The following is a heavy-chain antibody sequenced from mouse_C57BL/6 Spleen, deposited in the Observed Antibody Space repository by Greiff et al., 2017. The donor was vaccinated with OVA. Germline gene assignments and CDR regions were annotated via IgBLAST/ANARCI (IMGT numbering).Heavy chain of an antibody. J-gene: IGHJ4*01. CDR3: ARGTTGVATGGYYAMDY. D-gene: IGHD1-1*01. CDR2: IHPNCGST. V-gene: IGHV1-64*01. Sequence: QVQLQQPGAELVKPGASVKLSCKASGYTFTSYWMHWVKQRPGQGLEWIGMIHPNCGSTNYNEKFKSKATLTVDKSSSTAYMQLSSLTSEDSAVYYGARGTTGVATGGYYAMDYWGQGTSVTVSS. CDR1: GYTFTSYW.